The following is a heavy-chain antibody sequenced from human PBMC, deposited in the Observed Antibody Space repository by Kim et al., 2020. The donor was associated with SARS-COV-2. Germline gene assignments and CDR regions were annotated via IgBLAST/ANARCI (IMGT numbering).Heavy chain of an antibody. CDR1: GYTFTSYD. CDR2: MNPNSGNT. D-gene: IGHD3-22*01. J-gene: IGHJ6*03. V-gene: IGHV1-8*01. Sequence: ASVKVSCKASGYTFTSYDINWVRQATGQGLEWMGWMNPNSGNTGYAQKFQGRVTMTRNTSISTAYMELSSLRSEDTAVYYCARGLSRITMIVVAPLYYYYMDVWGKGTTVTVSS. CDR3: ARGLSRITMIVVAPLYYYYMDV.